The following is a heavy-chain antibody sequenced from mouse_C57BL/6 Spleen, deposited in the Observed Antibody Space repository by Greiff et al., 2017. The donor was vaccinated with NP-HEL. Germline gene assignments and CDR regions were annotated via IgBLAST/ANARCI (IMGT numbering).Heavy chain of an antibody. CDR3: ARDRAGWYFDV. V-gene: IGHV3-6*01. CDR2: ISYDGSN. D-gene: IGHD3-1*01. Sequence: DVQLQESGPGLVKPSQSLSLTCSVTGYSITSGYYWNWIRQFPGNKLEWMGYISYDGSNNYNPSLKNRISITRDTSKNQFFLKLNSVTTEDTATYYCARDRAGWYFDVWGTGTTVTVSS. J-gene: IGHJ1*03. CDR1: GYSITSGYY.